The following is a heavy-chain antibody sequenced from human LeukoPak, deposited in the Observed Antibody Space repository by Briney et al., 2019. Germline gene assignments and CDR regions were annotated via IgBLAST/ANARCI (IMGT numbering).Heavy chain of an antibody. CDR2: IYWNDDK. D-gene: IGHD2-21*01. J-gene: IGHJ5*02. Sequence: SGPTLVKPTQTLTLTCTFSGFSLSTSGVGVGWIRQPPGKALEWLALIYWNDDKRYSPSLKSRLTITKDTSKNQVVLTMTNMDPVDTATYYCAHRPYCGGDCYSAPLWGIVRSTRSNWFDPWGQGTLVTVSS. CDR1: GFSLSTSGVG. V-gene: IGHV2-5*01. CDR3: AHRPYCGGDCYSAPLWGIVRSTRSNWFDP.